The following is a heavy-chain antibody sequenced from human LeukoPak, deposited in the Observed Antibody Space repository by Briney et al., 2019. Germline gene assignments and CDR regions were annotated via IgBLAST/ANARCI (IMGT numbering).Heavy chain of an antibody. V-gene: IGHV3-23*01. J-gene: IGHJ4*02. Sequence: PGGSLRLSCAASGFTFSSYAMSWVRQAPGKGLEWVSAISGSGGSTYYADSVKGRFTISRDNSKNTLYLQMNSLRAKDTAVYYCAKDRRIAAAGTPDLFDYWGQGTLVTVSS. CDR1: GFTFSSYA. CDR2: ISGSGGST. D-gene: IGHD6-13*01. CDR3: AKDRRIAAAGTPDLFDY.